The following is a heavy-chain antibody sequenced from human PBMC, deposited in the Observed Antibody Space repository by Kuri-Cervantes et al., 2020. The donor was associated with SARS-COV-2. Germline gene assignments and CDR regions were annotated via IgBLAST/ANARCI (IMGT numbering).Heavy chain of an antibody. J-gene: IGHJ6*02. CDR2: ISWNSGSI. CDR1: GFTFDDYA. Sequence: GGSLRLSCAASGFTFDDYAMHWVRQAPGKDLEWVSGISWNSGSIGYADSVKGRFTISSDNAKNSLYLQMISLRAEDTAVYYCARDLNYYYDGMDVWGQGTTVTVSS. V-gene: IGHV3-9*01. CDR3: ARDLNYYYDGMDV.